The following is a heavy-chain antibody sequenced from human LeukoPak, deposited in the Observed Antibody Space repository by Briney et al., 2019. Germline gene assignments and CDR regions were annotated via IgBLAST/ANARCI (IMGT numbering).Heavy chain of an antibody. J-gene: IGHJ5*02. Sequence: SETLSLTCTVSGGSISGSSYYWGWIRQPPGKGLEWIGSVYYSGNTYFNPSLKSRVTISVDTSKNQFSLKLSSVTAADTAVYCCVRLYGLRGWFDTWGQGTLVTVSS. CDR2: VYYSGNT. V-gene: IGHV4-39*01. CDR1: GGSISGSSYY. CDR3: VRLYGLRGWFDT. D-gene: IGHD4-17*01.